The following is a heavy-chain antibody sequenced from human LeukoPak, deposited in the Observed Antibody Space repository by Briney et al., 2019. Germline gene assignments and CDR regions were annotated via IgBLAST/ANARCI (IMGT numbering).Heavy chain of an antibody. V-gene: IGHV4-59*04. CDR2: IYYTGNT. CDR3: ARQTGSGLFTLR. J-gene: IGHJ4*02. D-gene: IGHD3/OR15-3a*01. CDR1: GVSFSGYY. Sequence: SETLSLTCAVSGVSFSGYYWSWIRQPPGKGLEWVGSIYYTGNTYYNASLKSRVTISIDTTTNQISLMQTSVPATDTTMYYYARQTGSGLFTLRGGQGTLVTVS.